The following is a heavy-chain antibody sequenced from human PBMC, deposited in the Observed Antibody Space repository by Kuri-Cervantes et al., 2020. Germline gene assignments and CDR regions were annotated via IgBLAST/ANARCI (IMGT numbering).Heavy chain of an antibody. V-gene: IGHV1-2*04. CDR3: ARGGAAAGTTRAAGWFDP. D-gene: IGHD6-13*01. J-gene: IGHJ5*02. CDR1: GYTFTGYY. Sequence: ASVQVSCKASGYTFTGYYMHWVRQAPAQGLEWMGWSNPNSGGTNYAQKFQGWVTMTRDTSISTAYMELSKLRSDDTAVYYCARGGAAAGTTRAAGWFDPWGQGTLVTVSS. CDR2: SNPNSGGT.